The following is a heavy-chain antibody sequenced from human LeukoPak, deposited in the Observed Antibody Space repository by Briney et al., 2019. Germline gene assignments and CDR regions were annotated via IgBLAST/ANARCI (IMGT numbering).Heavy chain of an antibody. V-gene: IGHV4-59*01. J-gene: IGHJ3*02. D-gene: IGHD3-22*01. CDR2: IYYSGST. CDR3: ARSADYYDSSGAFDI. CDR1: GGSISSYY. Sequence: SETLSLTCTVSGGSISSYYWSWIRQPPGKGLEWIGYIYYSGSTNYNPSLKSRVTMSVDTSKNQFSLKLSSVTAADTAVYYCARSADYYDSSGAFDIWGQGTMVTVSS.